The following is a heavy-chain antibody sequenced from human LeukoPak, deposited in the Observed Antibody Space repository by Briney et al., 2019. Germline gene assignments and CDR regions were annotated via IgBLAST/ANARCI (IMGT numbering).Heavy chain of an antibody. D-gene: IGHD3-22*01. V-gene: IGHV3-23*01. CDR1: GFTFSNYA. CDR3: ASSSGRYQTLGSIWGSFDY. CDR2: FSVSDGIT. Sequence: PGGTLGLSCAASGFTFSNYAMSWVRQAPGKGLEWVSGFSVSDGITYYADSVKGRFTISRDNSKNTLYLQMNSLRAEDTAVYYCASSSGRYQTLGSIWGSFDYWGQGTLVTVSS. J-gene: IGHJ4*02.